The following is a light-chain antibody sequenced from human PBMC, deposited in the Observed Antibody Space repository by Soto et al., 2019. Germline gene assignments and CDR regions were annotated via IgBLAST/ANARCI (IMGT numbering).Light chain of an antibody. J-gene: IGKJ3*01. Sequence: DIQMTQSPSTLSASVGDRVTITCRASQSISSWLAWYQQKPGKAPKLLIFDASSLESGVPSRFSGSRSGTEFTLTISSLQPDDFATYFCLQYNYYSPLFTFGPGTKVHVK. CDR2: DAS. CDR3: LQYNYYSPLFT. V-gene: IGKV1-5*01. CDR1: QSISSW.